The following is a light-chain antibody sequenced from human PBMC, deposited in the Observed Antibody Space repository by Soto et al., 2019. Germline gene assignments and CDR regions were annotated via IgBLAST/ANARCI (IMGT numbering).Light chain of an antibody. Sequence: QSVLTQPTSASGSPGQSVTISCTGTSSDVGGYNYVSWYQQHPGKAPKLMIYEVSKRPSGVPDRFSGSKSGNTASLTVSGLQAEDEADYYCSSYAGSNNFVVFGVGTKVTVL. CDR1: SSDVGGYNY. CDR3: SSYAGSNNFVV. CDR2: EVS. J-gene: IGLJ2*01. V-gene: IGLV2-8*01.